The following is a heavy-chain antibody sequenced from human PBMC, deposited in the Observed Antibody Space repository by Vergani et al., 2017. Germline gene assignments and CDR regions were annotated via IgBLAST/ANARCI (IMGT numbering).Heavy chain of an antibody. V-gene: IGHV5-51*01. Sequence: EVQLVQSGAEVKKPGESLKISCKGSGYSFTSYWIGWVRQMPGKGLEWMGIIYPGDSDTRYSPSFQGQVTISADKPISTAYLQWSSLKASDTAMYYCARSITIFGVVTSFDYWGQGTLVTVSS. CDR3: ARSITIFGVVTSFDY. J-gene: IGHJ4*02. D-gene: IGHD3-3*01. CDR1: GYSFTSYW. CDR2: IYPGDSDT.